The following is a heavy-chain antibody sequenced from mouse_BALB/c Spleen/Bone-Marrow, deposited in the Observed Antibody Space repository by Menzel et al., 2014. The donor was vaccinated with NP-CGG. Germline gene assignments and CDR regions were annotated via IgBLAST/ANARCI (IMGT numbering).Heavy chain of an antibody. CDR3: ARSTTVVVRYWYFDV. D-gene: IGHD1-1*01. CDR2: IDPSNGRT. CDR1: GYTFTSYW. Sequence: QVQLQQSGAELVKPGASVKLSCKASGYTFTSYWMHWVEQRPGQGLEWIGEIDPSNGRTNYNEKFKNKATLTVDKSSSTAYMQLSSLTSEDSAVYYCARSTTVVVRYWYFDVWGAGTTVTVSS. J-gene: IGHJ1*01. V-gene: IGHV1S81*02.